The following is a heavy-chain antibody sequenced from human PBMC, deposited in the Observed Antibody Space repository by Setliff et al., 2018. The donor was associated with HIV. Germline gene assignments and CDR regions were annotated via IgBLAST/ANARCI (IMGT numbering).Heavy chain of an antibody. CDR2: SIPIFGTA. D-gene: IGHD2-21*02. CDR3: AGREMPCSGGDCNRYFYYYYMDV. Sequence: SVKVSCKASGGTFRTFGISWVRQAPGQGLEWMGGSIPIFGTAKYAQKFQGRVTMTIDTSTSTVYMDLRSLTSDDTAVYYCAGREMPCSGGDCNRYFYYYYMDVWGTGTTVTVSS. CDR1: GGTFRTFG. V-gene: IGHV1-69*05. J-gene: IGHJ6*03.